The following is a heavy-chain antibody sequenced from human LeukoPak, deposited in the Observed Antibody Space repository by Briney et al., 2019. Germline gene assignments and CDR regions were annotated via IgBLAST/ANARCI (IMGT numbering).Heavy chain of an antibody. CDR1: GFTFSSYW. CDR2: INSDGSST. CDR3: ANFELVRGSDY. J-gene: IGHJ4*02. Sequence: GGSLRLSCAASGFTFSSYWMHWVRQAPGKGLVWVSRINSDGSSTSYADSVKGRFTISRDNSKNTLYLQMNSLRAEDTAVYYCANFELVRGSDYWGQGTLVTVSS. V-gene: IGHV3-74*01. D-gene: IGHD3-10*01.